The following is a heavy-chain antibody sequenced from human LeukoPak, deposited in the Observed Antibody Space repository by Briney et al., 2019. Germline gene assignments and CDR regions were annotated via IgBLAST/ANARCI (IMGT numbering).Heavy chain of an antibody. CDR3: ARGAKYCTNGVCLTFDY. V-gene: IGHV4-34*01. D-gene: IGHD2-8*01. CDR1: GGSISSYY. CDR2: INHSGST. J-gene: IGHJ4*02. Sequence: SETLSLTCTVSGGSISSYYWSWIRQPPGKGLEWIGEINHSGSTNYNPSLKSRVTISVDTSKNQFSLKLSSVTAADTAVYYCARGAKYCTNGVCLTFDYWGQGTLVTVSS.